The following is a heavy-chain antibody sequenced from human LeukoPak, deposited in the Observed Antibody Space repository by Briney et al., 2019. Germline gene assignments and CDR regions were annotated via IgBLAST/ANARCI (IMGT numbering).Heavy chain of an antibody. Sequence: SETLSLTCTVSGESIKSFYWSWIRQPAGKGLEWIGRIYTSGSTNCSPSLKSRVTMSVDTSKNQFSLKLSSVTAADTAVYYCARDVVAAVGSFDYWGQGTQVTVSS. V-gene: IGHV4-4*07. J-gene: IGHJ4*02. CDR3: ARDVVAAVGSFDY. CDR1: GESIKSFY. D-gene: IGHD2-2*01. CDR2: IYTSGST.